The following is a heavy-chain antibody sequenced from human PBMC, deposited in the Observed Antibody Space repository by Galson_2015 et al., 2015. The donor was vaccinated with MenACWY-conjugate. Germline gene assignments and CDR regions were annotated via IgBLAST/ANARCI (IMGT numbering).Heavy chain of an antibody. Sequence: SLRLSCAASGFTFNNYWMHWVRQPPGKGLEWISYIKADGSFSNYADSVKGRFTISTDNAENMVYLQMDGLGDEDTAVYFCASDNIGSFDSWGQGSLVTVSS. J-gene: IGHJ4*02. V-gene: IGHV3-74*01. CDR1: GFTFNNYW. CDR2: IKADGSFS. D-gene: IGHD3-10*01. CDR3: ASDNIGSFDS.